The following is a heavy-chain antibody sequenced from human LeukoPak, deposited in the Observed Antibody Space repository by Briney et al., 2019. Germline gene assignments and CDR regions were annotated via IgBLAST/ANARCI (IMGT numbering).Heavy chain of an antibody. CDR2: INPKNGGT. Sequence: ASVKVSCKASGYTFTDCYVYWVRQAPGQGLEWMGWINPKNGGTRYAQKFQGWVTVSRDTSISTAYMELSTLKSDDTAVYYCARGRGVTTAGTSWFDPWGQGTLVIVSS. CDR1: GYTFTDCY. V-gene: IGHV1-2*04. D-gene: IGHD6-13*01. J-gene: IGHJ5*02. CDR3: ARGRGVTTAGTSWFDP.